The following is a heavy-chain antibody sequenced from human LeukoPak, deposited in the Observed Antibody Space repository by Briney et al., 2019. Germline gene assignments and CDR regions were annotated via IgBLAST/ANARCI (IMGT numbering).Heavy chain of an antibody. D-gene: IGHD5-18*01. CDR2: INHSGST. Sequence: SETLSLTCAVYGGSFSGYYWSWIRQPPGKGLEWLGEINHSGSTNYNPSLKSRVTISVDTSKNQFSLKLSSVTAADTAVYYCARVGVDTAMVSADLRGHPFDYWGQGTLVTVSS. V-gene: IGHV4-34*01. CDR1: GGSFSGYY. J-gene: IGHJ4*02. CDR3: ARVGVDTAMVSADLRGHPFDY.